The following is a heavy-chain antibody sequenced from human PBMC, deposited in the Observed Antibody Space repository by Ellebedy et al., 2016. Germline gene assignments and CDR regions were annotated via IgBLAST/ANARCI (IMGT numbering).Heavy chain of an antibody. J-gene: IGHJ4*02. V-gene: IGHV3-11*04. CDR1: GFTFSDFY. CDR3: ASAIDY. Sequence: GESLKISXAASGFTFSDFYMSWIRQAPGKGLEWVSYISNSDSTIYYADSVKGRFTISRDNAKNSLFLQMNNLRSEDTAVYHCASAIDYWGQGTLVTVSS. CDR2: ISNSDSTI.